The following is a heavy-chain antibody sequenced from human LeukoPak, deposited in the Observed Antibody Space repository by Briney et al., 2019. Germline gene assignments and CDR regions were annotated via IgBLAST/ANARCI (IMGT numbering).Heavy chain of an antibody. D-gene: IGHD3-10*01. CDR1: GFAFNSYA. V-gene: IGHV3-23*01. Sequence: GGSLRLSCAASGFAFNSYAMSWVRQAPGKGLEWVSGISGSGGSTYCADSVKGRFTISRDNSKNTLYLQMNSLRAEDTAVYYCAKEGSPRVRGVMDYWGQGTLVTVSS. J-gene: IGHJ4*02. CDR2: ISGSGGST. CDR3: AKEGSPRVRGVMDY.